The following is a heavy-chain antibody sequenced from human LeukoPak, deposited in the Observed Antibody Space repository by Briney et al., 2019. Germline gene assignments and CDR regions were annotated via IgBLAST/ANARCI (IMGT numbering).Heavy chain of an antibody. V-gene: IGHV3-21*01. Sequence: GGSLRLSCATSGFSFSDFSMNWVRQAPGKGLEWISSISTRSTYIYYADSVKGRFTISRDNDKNSLYLQMHSLRAEDTAVYYCATSAAGPDYWGQGTLVTVSS. CDR1: GFSFSDFS. CDR2: ISTRSTYI. CDR3: ATSAAGPDY. D-gene: IGHD6-13*01. J-gene: IGHJ4*02.